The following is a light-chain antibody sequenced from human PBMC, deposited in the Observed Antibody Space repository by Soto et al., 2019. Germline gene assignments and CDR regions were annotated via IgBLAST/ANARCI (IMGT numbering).Light chain of an antibody. CDR3: SSYAGSNNVV. CDR2: EVS. Sequence: QSALTQPPSASGSPGQSVTISCTGTSSDVGGYHYVSWYQQHPGKAPKLMIYEVSKRPSGVPARFSGSKSGNTASLTVSGLQAEDEDDYYCSSYAGSNNVVFGGGTKLTVL. J-gene: IGLJ2*01. CDR1: SSDVGGYHY. V-gene: IGLV2-8*01.